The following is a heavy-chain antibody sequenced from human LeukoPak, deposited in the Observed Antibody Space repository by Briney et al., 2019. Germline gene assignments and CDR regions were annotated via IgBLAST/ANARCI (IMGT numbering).Heavy chain of an antibody. Sequence: GGSLRLSCAASGFTFSSYGMHWVRQAPGKGLEWVAFIRYDGSNKYYADSVKGRFTISRDNSKNTLYVQMNSLRAEDTAVYYCAKRGAEVGATVAPGDYWGQGTLVTVSS. CDR2: IRYDGSNK. D-gene: IGHD1-26*01. CDR3: AKRGAEVGATVAPGDY. V-gene: IGHV3-30*02. CDR1: GFTFSSYG. J-gene: IGHJ4*02.